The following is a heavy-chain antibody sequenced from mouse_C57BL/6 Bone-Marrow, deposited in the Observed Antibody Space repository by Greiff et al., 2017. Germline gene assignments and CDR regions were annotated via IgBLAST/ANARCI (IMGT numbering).Heavy chain of an antibody. V-gene: IGHV5-15*01. CDR3: ARRGAYYNAMDY. CDR1: GFTFSDYG. D-gene: IGHD2-12*01. Sequence: EVKLVESGGGLVQPGGSLKLSCAASGFTFSDYGMAWVRQAPRKGPEWVAFISNLAYSIYYADTVTGRFTISRENAKNTLYLEMSSLRSEDTAMYYCARRGAYYNAMDYWGQGTSVTVSS. J-gene: IGHJ4*01. CDR2: ISNLAYSI.